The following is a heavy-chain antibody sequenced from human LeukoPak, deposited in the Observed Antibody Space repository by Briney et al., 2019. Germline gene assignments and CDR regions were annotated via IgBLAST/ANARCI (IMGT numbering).Heavy chain of an antibody. CDR3: ARDTGPGYGHFKYYFDY. CDR2: ISYDGSNK. V-gene: IGHV3-30*04. J-gene: IGHJ4*02. Sequence: PGGSLRLSCAASGFTFSSYAMHWVRQAPGKGLEWVAVISYDGSNKYYADSVKGRFTISRDNSKNTLYLQMNSLRAEDTAVYYCARDTGPGYGHFKYYFDYWGQGTLVTVSS. CDR1: GFTFSSYA. D-gene: IGHD4-17*01.